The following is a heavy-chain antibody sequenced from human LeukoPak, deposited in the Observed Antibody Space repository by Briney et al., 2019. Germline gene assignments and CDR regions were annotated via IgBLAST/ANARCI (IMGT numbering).Heavy chain of an antibody. CDR1: GGSISTYY. CDR3: ARDRGYGDYLNYFDY. J-gene: IGHJ4*02. D-gene: IGHD4-17*01. V-gene: IGHV4-59*01. CDR2: MFYSGST. Sequence: SETLSLTCTVSGGSISTYYWNWIRQPPGKGLEWIGYMFYSGSTNCNPSLKSRVTISVDTSKNQFSLNLSSVTAADTAVYYSARDRGYGDYLNYFDYWGQGTLVTVSS.